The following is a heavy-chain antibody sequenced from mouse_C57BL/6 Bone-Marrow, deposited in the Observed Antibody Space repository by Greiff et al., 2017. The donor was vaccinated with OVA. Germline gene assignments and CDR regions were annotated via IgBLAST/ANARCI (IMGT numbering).Heavy chain of an antibody. V-gene: IGHV1-52*01. CDR3: ATLDAMDY. J-gene: IGHJ4*01. Sequence: QVQLQQPGAELVRPGSSVKLSCKASGYTFTSYWMHWVKQRPIQGLEWIGNIDPSDSATHYNQKFKDKATLTVDKSSSTSYMQLSSLTSEDSAVYYCATLDAMDYWGQGTSVTVSS. CDR2: IDPSDSAT. CDR1: GYTFTSYW.